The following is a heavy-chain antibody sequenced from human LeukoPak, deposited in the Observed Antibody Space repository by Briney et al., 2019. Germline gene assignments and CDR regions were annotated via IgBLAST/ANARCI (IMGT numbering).Heavy chain of an antibody. D-gene: IGHD2-15*01. CDR3: ARVLRYCSGGNCYSGGLGYMDV. CDR2: IRYDGSNK. CDR1: GFTFSSYG. V-gene: IGHV3-30*02. J-gene: IGHJ6*03. Sequence: GGSLRLFCAASGFTFSSYGMHWVRQAPGKGLEWVAFIRYDGSNKYYADSVKGRFTISRDNAKNSLFLQMNSLRAEDTAVYYCARVLRYCSGGNCYSGGLGYMDVWGKGTTVTISS.